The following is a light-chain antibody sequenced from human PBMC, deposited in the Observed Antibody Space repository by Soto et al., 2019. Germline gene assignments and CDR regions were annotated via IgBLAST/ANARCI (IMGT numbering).Light chain of an antibody. CDR3: QQYNNWPAWT. CDR1: QSVSSN. V-gene: IGKV3-15*01. J-gene: IGKJ1*01. Sequence: EIVMTQSPATLSVSPGERATLSCRASQSVSSNLAWYQQKPGQAPRLLIYGASTRATGIPARISGSGSGKEFTLTISRLQSEDFAIYYCQQYNNWPAWTFGQRTKVEIK. CDR2: GAS.